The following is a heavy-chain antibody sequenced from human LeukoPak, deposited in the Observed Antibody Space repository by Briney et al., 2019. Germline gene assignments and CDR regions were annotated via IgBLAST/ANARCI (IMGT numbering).Heavy chain of an antibody. CDR1: GYTFTGYY. J-gene: IGHJ4*02. D-gene: IGHD3-9*01. V-gene: IGHV1-2*02. Sequence: ASVKVSCKASGYTFTGYYMHWVRQAPGQWLEWMGWLNPNSGGTNYAQKFQGRVTKTRDTSISTAYMELSRLRSDDTAVYYCARVNYDILTGYYNPFGYWGQGTLVTVSS. CDR2: LNPNSGGT. CDR3: ARVNYDILTGYYNPFGY.